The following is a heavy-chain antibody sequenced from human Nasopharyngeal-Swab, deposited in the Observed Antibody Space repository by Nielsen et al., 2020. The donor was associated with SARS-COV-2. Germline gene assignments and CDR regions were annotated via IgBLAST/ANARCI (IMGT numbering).Heavy chain of an antibody. J-gene: IGHJ6*02. CDR3: ARLRLPSSWYGYYYYGMDV. V-gene: IGHV1-69*13. Sequence: SVKVSCKASGGTFSSYAISWVRQAPGQGLEWMGGIIPIFCTANYAQKFQGRVTITADESTSTAYMELSSLRSEDTAVYYCARLRLPSSWYGYYYYGMDVWGQGTTVTVSS. CDR1: GGTFSSYA. D-gene: IGHD6-13*01. CDR2: IIPIFCTA.